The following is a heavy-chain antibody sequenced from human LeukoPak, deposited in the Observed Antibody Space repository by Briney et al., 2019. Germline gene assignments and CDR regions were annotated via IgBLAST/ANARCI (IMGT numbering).Heavy chain of an antibody. CDR3: AKANWVSNADAVL. Sequence: QSGGSLRLSCAASGFTFSNYAMSWVRQAPAGGLEWVSSLRGDGETFYADSVKGRFTLSRDDSRNTVYLQLNNLRVEDMAVYYCAKANWVSNADAVLWGQGTLVTVSS. V-gene: IGHV3-23*01. D-gene: IGHD1-1*01. CDR2: LRGDGET. J-gene: IGHJ4*02. CDR1: GFTFSNYA.